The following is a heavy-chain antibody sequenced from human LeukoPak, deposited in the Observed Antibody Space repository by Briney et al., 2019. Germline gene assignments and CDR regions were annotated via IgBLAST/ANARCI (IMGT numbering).Heavy chain of an antibody. V-gene: IGHV4-34*01. D-gene: IGHD3-10*01. J-gene: IGHJ4*02. CDR1: GGSLSGYY. Sequence: SETLSLTCAVYGGSLSGYYWSWIRPPPGKGREWVGEINHTEGTSDNPSLKSRVTISVATSKTQFTTKLTSVTAADTAVYYCARHGSYGSGNYYKAPIDYWGQGTLVTVSS. CDR3: ARHGSYGSGNYYKAPIDY. CDR2: INHTEGT.